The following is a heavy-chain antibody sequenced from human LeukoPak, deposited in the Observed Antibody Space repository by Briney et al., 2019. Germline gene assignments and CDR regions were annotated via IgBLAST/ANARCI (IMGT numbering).Heavy chain of an antibody. CDR1: GGSFSGYY. CDR2: IYTSGST. J-gene: IGHJ4*02. Sequence: SETLSLTCAVYGGSFSGYYWSWIRQPAGKGLEWIGRIYTSGSTNYNPSLKSRVTISIDTSKNQFSLKLKSVTAADTAVYYCARRGSSSSWNYWGQGTLVTVSS. V-gene: IGHV4-59*10. D-gene: IGHD6-13*01. CDR3: ARRGSSSSWNY.